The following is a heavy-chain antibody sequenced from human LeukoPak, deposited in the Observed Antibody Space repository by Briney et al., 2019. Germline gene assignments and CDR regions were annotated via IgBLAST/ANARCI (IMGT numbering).Heavy chain of an antibody. D-gene: IGHD3-10*02. Sequence: GASVKVSCKASGGTFSSYAISWVRQAPGQGLEWMGRIIPIFGIANYAQKFQGRVTITADKSTSTAYMELSSLRSEDTAVYYCASDVRGTFDYWGQGTLVTVSS. CDR3: ASDVRGTFDY. V-gene: IGHV1-69*04. J-gene: IGHJ4*02. CDR1: GGTFSSYA. CDR2: IIPIFGIA.